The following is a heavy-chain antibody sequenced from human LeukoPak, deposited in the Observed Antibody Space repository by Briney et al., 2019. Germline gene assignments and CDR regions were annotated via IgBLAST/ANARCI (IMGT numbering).Heavy chain of an antibody. CDR3: ARNNLGDPERYYYYYMDV. CDR2: INPNSGGT. Sequence: ASVKVSCKASGYTFTDYYIHWVRQAPGQGLEWMGWINPNSGGTNYAQKFQGRVTMTRDTSISTAYMELSRLRSDDTAVYYCARNNLGDPERYYYYYMDVWGKGTTVTVSS. CDR1: GYTFTDYY. J-gene: IGHJ6*03. V-gene: IGHV1-2*02. D-gene: IGHD3-10*01.